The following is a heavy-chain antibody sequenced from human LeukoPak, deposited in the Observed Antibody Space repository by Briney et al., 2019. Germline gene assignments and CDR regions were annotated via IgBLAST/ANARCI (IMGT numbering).Heavy chain of an antibody. CDR2: ISSSGSTI. CDR1: GFTFSSYE. CDR3: ARVHSATIAAAGFDY. Sequence: GGSLRLSCAASGFTFSSYEMNWVRQAPGKGLEWVSYISSSGSTIYYADSVKGRFTISRDNAKNSLYLQMNSLGAEDTAVYYCARVHSATIAAAGFDYWGQGTLVTVPS. J-gene: IGHJ4*02. D-gene: IGHD6-13*01. V-gene: IGHV3-48*03.